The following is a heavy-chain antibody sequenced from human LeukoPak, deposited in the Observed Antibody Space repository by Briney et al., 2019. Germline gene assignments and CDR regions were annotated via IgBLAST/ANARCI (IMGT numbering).Heavy chain of an antibody. Sequence: PGGSLRLSCAASGFTFSSYSMNWVRQAPGKGLEWVSSISSRTTYMSYADSVKGRFTISRDNAKNPLYLQMNSLRAEDTAVYYCAREENYDSSDYWGQGTLVTVSS. V-gene: IGHV3-21*01. CDR2: ISSRTTYM. J-gene: IGHJ4*02. CDR1: GFTFSSYS. D-gene: IGHD3-22*01. CDR3: AREENYDSSDY.